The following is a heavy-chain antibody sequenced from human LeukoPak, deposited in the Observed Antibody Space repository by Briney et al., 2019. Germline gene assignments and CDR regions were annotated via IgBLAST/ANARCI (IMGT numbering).Heavy chain of an antibody. J-gene: IGHJ4*02. CDR1: GGSFSGYY. CDR3: ARGHPSYHVWGSYRSYYFDY. CDR2: INRSGST. V-gene: IGHV4-34*01. D-gene: IGHD3-16*02. Sequence: IPSETLSLTCAVYGGSFSGYYWSWIRQPPGKGLEWIGEINRSGSTNYNPSLKSRVTISVDTSKNQFSLKLSSVTAADTAVYYCARGHPSYHVWGSYRSYYFDYWGQGTLVTVSS.